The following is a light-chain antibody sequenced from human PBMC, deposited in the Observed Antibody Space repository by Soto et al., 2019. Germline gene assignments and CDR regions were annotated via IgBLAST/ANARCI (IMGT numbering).Light chain of an antibody. V-gene: IGLV2-14*01. CDR1: SSDVGGYNY. Sequence: QSALAQPPSVSGSPGQSITISCTGTSSDVGGYNYVSWYQQHPGKAPKLMIYEVSNRPSGVSDRFSGSKSGNTASLTISGLQAEDEGDYYCGSYTSSLYVFGTGTKVTVL. CDR2: EVS. CDR3: GSYTSSLYV. J-gene: IGLJ1*01.